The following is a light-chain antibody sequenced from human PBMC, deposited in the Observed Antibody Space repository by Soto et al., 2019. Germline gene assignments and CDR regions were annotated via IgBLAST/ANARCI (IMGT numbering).Light chain of an antibody. CDR3: SSYAGSNDSV. Sequence: QSVLAQPPSASGSPGQSVTTSCTGTSSDVGGYNYVSWYQQHPGKAPKLMIYEVSKRPSGVPDRFSGSKSGNTASLTVSGLQAEDEADYYCSSYAGSNDSVFGTGTKATVL. CDR2: EVS. V-gene: IGLV2-8*01. CDR1: SSDVGGYNY. J-gene: IGLJ1*01.